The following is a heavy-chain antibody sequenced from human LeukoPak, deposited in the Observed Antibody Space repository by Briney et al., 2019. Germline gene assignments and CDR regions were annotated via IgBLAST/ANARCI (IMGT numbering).Heavy chain of an antibody. D-gene: IGHD3-3*01. CDR3: ARDLDLYDFWSGYHFDY. J-gene: IGHJ4*02. CDR2: ISAYNGNT. V-gene: IGHV1-18*01. CDR1: GYTFTSYG. Sequence: ASVHVSCKASGYTFTSYGISWVRQAPGQGLEWMGWISAYNGNTNYAQKLQGRVTMTTDTSTSTAYMELRSLRSDDTAVYYCARDLDLYDFWSGYHFDYWGQGTLVTVSS.